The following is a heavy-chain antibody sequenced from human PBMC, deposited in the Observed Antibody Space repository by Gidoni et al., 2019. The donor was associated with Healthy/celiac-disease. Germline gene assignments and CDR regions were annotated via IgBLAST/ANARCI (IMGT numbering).Heavy chain of an antibody. J-gene: IGHJ6*02. CDR1: GASISSYY. D-gene: IGHD6-13*01. V-gene: IGHV4-59*01. Sequence: QVQLQESGPGLVKPSETLSLTCTVSGASISSYYWRWIRQPPGKGLEWIGYIYYSGSTNYNPSLKSRVTISVDTSKNQFSLKLSSVTAADTAVYYCARTHSTQGYYYYGMDVWGQGTTVTVSS. CDR2: IYYSGST. CDR3: ARTHSTQGYYYYGMDV.